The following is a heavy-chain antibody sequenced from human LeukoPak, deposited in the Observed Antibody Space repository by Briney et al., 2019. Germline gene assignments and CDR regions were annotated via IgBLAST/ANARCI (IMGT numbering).Heavy chain of an antibody. Sequence: GGSLRLSCAASGFTFSSYNMNWVRQAPGKGLEWVSGITGSGGSTYYADSVKGRFTISRDNSKNTLYLQMNSLRAEDTAIYYCARDERLLSFLKWGQGTLVTVSS. CDR1: GFTFSSYN. CDR3: ARDERLLSFLK. J-gene: IGHJ4*02. V-gene: IGHV3-23*01. D-gene: IGHD3-3*01. CDR2: ITGSGGST.